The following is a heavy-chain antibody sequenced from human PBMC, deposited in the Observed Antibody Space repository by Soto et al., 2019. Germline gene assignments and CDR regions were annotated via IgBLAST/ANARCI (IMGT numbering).Heavy chain of an antibody. CDR2: IWYDGSNK. Sequence: GGSLRLSCAASGFTFSSYGMHWVRQAPGKGLEWVAVIWYDGSNKYYADSVKGRFTISRDNSKNTLYLQMNSLRAEDTAVYYCARDGRWFGELIYGMDVWGQGTTVTVSS. CDR1: GFTFSSYG. D-gene: IGHD3-10*01. V-gene: IGHV3-33*01. CDR3: ARDGRWFGELIYGMDV. J-gene: IGHJ6*02.